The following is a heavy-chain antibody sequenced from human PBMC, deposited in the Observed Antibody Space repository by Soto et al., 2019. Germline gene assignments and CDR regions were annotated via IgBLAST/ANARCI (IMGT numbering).Heavy chain of an antibody. CDR1: GFTFSSYW. CDR3: ARSYYDILTGYQYYYYYYMDV. Sequence: EVQLVESGGGLVQPGGSLRLSCAASGFTFSSYWMSWVLQAPGKGLEWVANIKQDGSEKYYVDSVKGRFTISRDNAKNSLYLQMNSLRAEDTAVYYCARSYYDILTGYQYYYYYYMDVWGKGTTVTVSS. J-gene: IGHJ6*03. V-gene: IGHV3-7*01. CDR2: IKQDGSEK. D-gene: IGHD3-9*01.